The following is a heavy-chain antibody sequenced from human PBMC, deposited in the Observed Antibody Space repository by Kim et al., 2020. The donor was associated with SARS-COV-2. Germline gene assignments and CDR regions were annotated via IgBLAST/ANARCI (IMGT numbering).Heavy chain of an antibody. J-gene: IGHJ4*02. Sequence: SETLSLTCTVSGGSISSGSYYWSWIRQPAGKGLEWIGRIYTSGSTNYNPSLKSRVTISVDTSKNQFSLKLSSVTAADTAVYYCARGWEGLQLWTWGQGTLVTGSS. CDR2: IYTSGST. CDR3: ARGWEGLQLWT. D-gene: IGHD5-18*01. V-gene: IGHV4-61*02. CDR1: GGSISSGSYY.